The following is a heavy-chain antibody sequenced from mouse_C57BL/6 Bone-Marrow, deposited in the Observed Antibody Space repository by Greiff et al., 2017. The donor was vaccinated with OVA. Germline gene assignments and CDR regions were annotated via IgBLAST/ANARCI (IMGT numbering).Heavy chain of an antibody. CDR2: INPYNGGT. CDR3: ATAQIFYAMDY. CDR1: GYTFTDYY. D-gene: IGHD3-1*01. V-gene: IGHV1-19*01. Sequence: EVQLQESGPVLVKPGASVKMSCKASGYTFTDYYMNWVKQSHGKNLEWIGVINPYNGGTSYNQKFKGKATLTVDKSSSTAYMELNSLTSEDSAVYDCATAQIFYAMDYWGQGTSVTVSS. J-gene: IGHJ4*01.